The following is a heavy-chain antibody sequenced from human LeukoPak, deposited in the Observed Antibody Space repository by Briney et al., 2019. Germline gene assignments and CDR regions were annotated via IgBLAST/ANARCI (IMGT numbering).Heavy chain of an antibody. Sequence: SETLSLTCTVSGGSISSGSYYWSWIRQPAGKGLEWIGRIYTSGSTNYNPSLKSRVTISVDTSKNQFSLKLSSVTAADTAVYYCARDSLDYGSGSYQIDPWGQGTLVTVSS. CDR2: IYTSGST. CDR3: ARDSLDYGSGSYQIDP. D-gene: IGHD3-10*01. CDR1: GGSISSGSYY. V-gene: IGHV4-61*02. J-gene: IGHJ5*02.